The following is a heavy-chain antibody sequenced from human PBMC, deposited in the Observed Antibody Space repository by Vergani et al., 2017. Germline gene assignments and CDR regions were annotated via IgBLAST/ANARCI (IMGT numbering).Heavy chain of an antibody. CDR1: GASIRSSNYY. CDR2: INHSGST. J-gene: IGHJ6*02. CDR3: ARGSRLKPQKSSGITMVRGVPYYDGMDV. V-gene: IGHV4-39*07. D-gene: IGHD3-10*01. Sequence: QLQLQESGPGLVKPSATLSLTCSVSGASIRSSNYYWGWIRQPPGKGLEWIGEINHSGSTTYNQSLKRLVTISVDTSQNPFSLKLSTVTAADTAVYYFARGSRLKPQKSSGITMVRGVPYYDGMDVWGQGTTVTVSS.